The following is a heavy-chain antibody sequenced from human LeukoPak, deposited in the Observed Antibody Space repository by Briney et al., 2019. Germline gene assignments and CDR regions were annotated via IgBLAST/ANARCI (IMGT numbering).Heavy chain of an antibody. V-gene: IGHV4-31*03. J-gene: IGHJ4*02. CDR3: ARDPLDTAHGDY. CDR1: GGSISSGGYY. CDR2: IYYSGST. D-gene: IGHD5-18*01. Sequence: SETLSLTCTVSGGSISSGGYYWSWIRQHPGKGLEWIGYIYYSGSTYYNPSLKSRVTISVDTSKNQFSLKLSSVTAADTAVYYCARDPLDTAHGDYWGQGTLVTVSS.